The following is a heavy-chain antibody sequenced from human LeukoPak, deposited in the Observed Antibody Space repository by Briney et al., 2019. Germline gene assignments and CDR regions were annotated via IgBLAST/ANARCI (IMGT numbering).Heavy chain of an antibody. J-gene: IGHJ6*03. CDR3: ARGLRGYSYGYVPWELSYYMDV. Sequence: SETLSLTCTVSGASISSGSYYWTWIRQPAGKGLEWIGRMHSSGRTGNSPSLKSRVTISVDTSKNQFSLKLSSVAAADTAVYYCARGLRGYSYGYVPWELSYYMDVWGKGTTVTISS. D-gene: IGHD5-18*01. CDR2: MHSSGRT. V-gene: IGHV4-61*02. CDR1: GASISSGSYY.